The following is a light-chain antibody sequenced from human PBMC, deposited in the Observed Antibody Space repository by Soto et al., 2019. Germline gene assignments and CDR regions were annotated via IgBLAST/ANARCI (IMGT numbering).Light chain of an antibody. CDR3: QQFTSYPLT. CDR1: QTVRNNY. Sequence: EFVLTQSPVTLSFSPGERGPPSCRASQTVRNNYLAWYQQKPGQAPRLLIYDASSRATGIPDRFSGGGSGTDFTLTISRLEPEDFAVYYCQQFTSYPLTFGGGTKVDIK. V-gene: IGKV3-20*01. CDR2: DAS. J-gene: IGKJ4*01.